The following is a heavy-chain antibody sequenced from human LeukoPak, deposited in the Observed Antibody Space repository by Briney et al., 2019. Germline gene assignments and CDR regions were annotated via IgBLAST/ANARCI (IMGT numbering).Heavy chain of an antibody. CDR3: ARGSGMVDY. CDR2: IYYSGGT. J-gene: IGHJ4*02. V-gene: IGHV4-59*11. CDR1: GGSISSHY. D-gene: IGHD2-15*01. Sequence: SETLSLTCTVSGGSISSHYWSWIRQPPGKGLEWIGYIYYSGGTNYNPSLKSRVTISVDTSKNQFSLKLSSVTAADTAVYYCARGSGMVDYWGQGTLVTVSS.